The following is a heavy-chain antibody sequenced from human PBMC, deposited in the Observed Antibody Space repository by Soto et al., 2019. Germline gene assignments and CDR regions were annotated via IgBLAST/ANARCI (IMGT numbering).Heavy chain of an antibody. CDR1: EFTFSTHA. CDR2: ISGSGGST. J-gene: IGHJ4*02. Sequence: PGESLKISCAASEFTFSTHAMTWVRQAPGKGLEWVSSISGSGGSTYYADSVKGRFTISRDNSKNTLYLQMNSLRAEDAAVYSCAKAGYCVSTSCYFPFDYWGQGTLVTVSS. D-gene: IGHD2-2*01. V-gene: IGHV3-23*01. CDR3: AKAGYCVSTSCYFPFDY.